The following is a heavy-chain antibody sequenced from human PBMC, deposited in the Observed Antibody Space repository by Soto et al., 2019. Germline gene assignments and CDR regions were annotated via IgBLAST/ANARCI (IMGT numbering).Heavy chain of an antibody. J-gene: IGHJ6*02. V-gene: IGHV3-30*18. CDR3: AKDGGYYDFWSGLFHYYYGMDV. Sequence: GGSLRLSCAASGFTFSSYGMHWVRQAPGKGLEWVAVISYDGSNKYYADSVKGRFTISRDNSKNTLYLQMNSLRAEDTAVYYCAKDGGYYDFWSGLFHYYYGMDVWGQGTTVT. D-gene: IGHD3-3*01. CDR2: ISYDGSNK. CDR1: GFTFSSYG.